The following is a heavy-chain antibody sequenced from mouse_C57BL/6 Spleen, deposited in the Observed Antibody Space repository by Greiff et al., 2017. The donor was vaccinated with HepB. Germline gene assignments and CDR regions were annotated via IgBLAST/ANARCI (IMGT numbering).Heavy chain of an antibody. V-gene: IGHV14-2*01. CDR1: GFNIKDYY. D-gene: IGHD1-1*01. Sequence: EVMLVESGAELVKPGASVKLSCTASGFNIKDYYMHWVKQRTEQGLEWIGRIDPEDGETKYAPKFQGKATITADTSSNTAYLQLSSLTSEDTAVYYCARRYGSSHWYFDVWGTGTTVTVSS. CDR2: IDPEDGET. CDR3: ARRYGSSHWYFDV. J-gene: IGHJ1*03.